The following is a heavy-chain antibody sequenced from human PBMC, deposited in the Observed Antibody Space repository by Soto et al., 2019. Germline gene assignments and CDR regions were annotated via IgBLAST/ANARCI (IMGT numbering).Heavy chain of an antibody. CDR3: ARDDQIVVVPSSRGAMDV. Sequence: PSETLSLTCAVYGGSISSNKWWSWVRQPPVKGLEWIGEIYHSGSTNYNPSLKSRVTISLDKPKNQFSLKLTSVTSADSTVYYCARDDQIVVVPSSRGAMDVWGQGTTVTASS. J-gene: IGHJ6*02. CDR1: GGSISSNKW. D-gene: IGHD2-2*01. V-gene: IGHV4-4*02. CDR2: IYHSGST.